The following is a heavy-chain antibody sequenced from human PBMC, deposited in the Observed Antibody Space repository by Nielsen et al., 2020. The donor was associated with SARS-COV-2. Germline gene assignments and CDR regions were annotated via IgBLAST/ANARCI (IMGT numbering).Heavy chain of an antibody. Sequence: SETLSLTCTVSGGSISSYYWSWIRQPPGKGLEWIGYIYYSGSTNYNPSLKSRVTISVDTSKNQFSLKLSSVTAADTAVYYCAGGADFWSGTQKYYMDVWGKGTTVTVSS. CDR1: GGSISSYY. D-gene: IGHD3-3*01. J-gene: IGHJ6*03. CDR3: AGGADFWSGTQKYYMDV. V-gene: IGHV4-59*01. CDR2: IYYSGST.